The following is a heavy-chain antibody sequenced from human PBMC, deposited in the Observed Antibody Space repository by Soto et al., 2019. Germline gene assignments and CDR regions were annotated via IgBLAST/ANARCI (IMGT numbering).Heavy chain of an antibody. Sequence: GESLKISCKASGYSFTNYWSGWVRQMPGKGLEWMGIIYPGDSDTRYSPSFQGRVTISADKSITTAYLQWSSLRSDDTAVYYCARVSPGPAASYYYYMDVWGKGTTVTVSS. J-gene: IGHJ6*03. CDR1: GYSFTNYW. CDR3: ARVSPGPAASYYYYMDV. CDR2: IYPGDSDT. D-gene: IGHD2-2*01. V-gene: IGHV5-51*01.